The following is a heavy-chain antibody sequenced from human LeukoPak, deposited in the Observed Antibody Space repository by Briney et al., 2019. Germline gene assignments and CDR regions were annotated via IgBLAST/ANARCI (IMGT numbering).Heavy chain of an antibody. Sequence: TGGSLRLSCAASGFTFSSYGMHWVRQAPGKGLEWVAFIRYDGSNKYYADSVKGRFTISRDNSKNTLYLQMNSLRAEDTAVYYCAKDRAYLAAIGDYWGQGTLVTVSS. J-gene: IGHJ4*02. V-gene: IGHV3-30*02. CDR3: AKDRAYLAAIGDY. CDR1: GFTFSSYG. CDR2: IRYDGSNK. D-gene: IGHD2-15*01.